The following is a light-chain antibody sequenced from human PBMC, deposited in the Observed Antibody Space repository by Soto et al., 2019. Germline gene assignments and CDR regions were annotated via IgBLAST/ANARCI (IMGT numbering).Light chain of an antibody. V-gene: IGKV3-15*01. J-gene: IGKJ1*01. CDR1: QSVGND. CDR3: QQYYNWRSAWT. Sequence: DIVMTQSPASLSVSPGEGVTLSCRASQSVGNDLAWYQQIAGQAPRLLIYGASTRATGVPARFSGSGSGTDFTLTISTLQSEDFAVYFCQQYYNWRSAWTFGQGTRVDIK. CDR2: GAS.